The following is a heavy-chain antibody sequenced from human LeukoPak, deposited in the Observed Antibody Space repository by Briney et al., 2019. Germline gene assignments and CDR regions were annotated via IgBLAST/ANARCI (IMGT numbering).Heavy chain of an antibody. D-gene: IGHD3-9*01. J-gene: IGHJ3*02. CDR1: GGSISSGSHY. CDR3: ARRANHGLRYFDWSPDDAFDI. V-gene: IGHV4-61*02. CDR2: IYTSGST. Sequence: PSQTLSLTCTVSGGSISSGSHYWSWIRQPAGKGLEWIGRIYTSGSTNYNPSLKSRVTISVDTSKNQFSLKLSSVTAADTAVYYCARRANHGLRYFDWSPDDAFDIWGQGTMVTVSS.